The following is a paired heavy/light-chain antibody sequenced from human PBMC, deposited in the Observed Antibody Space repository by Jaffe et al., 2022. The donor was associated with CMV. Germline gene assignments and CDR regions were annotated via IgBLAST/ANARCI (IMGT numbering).Heavy chain of an antibody. CDR2: MYYSGTT. CDR1: GGSIISSSYN. V-gene: IGHV4-39*01. J-gene: IGHJ4*02. Sequence: QLQLQESGPGLVKPSETLSLTCSVSGGSIISSSYNWGWIRQSPGQGLEYIASMYYSGTTDYSPSLKSRVTISMDTSKNNFSLRLKSMTAADTAIYYCARLWLTMVRAEIRGFDYWGQGILVTVSS. CDR3: ARLWLTMVRAEIRGFDY. D-gene: IGHD3-10*01.
Light chain of an antibody. Sequence: QSVLTQPPSVSAAPGQRVTISCSGSSSNIANYYVSWYQQLPGTAPKLLIYDDNRRQSGIPDRISGSKSGTSATLDITGLQTGDEADYYCGTWDSSLSAVVFGGGTKLTVL. CDR1: SSNIANYY. CDR3: GTWDSSLSAVV. J-gene: IGLJ2*01. V-gene: IGLV1-51*01. CDR2: DDN.